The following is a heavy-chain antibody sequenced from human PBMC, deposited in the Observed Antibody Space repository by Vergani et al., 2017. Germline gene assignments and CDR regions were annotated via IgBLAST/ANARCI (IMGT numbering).Heavy chain of an antibody. CDR3: AKTLELGYCSGGSCYMVDLGVGWFDP. J-gene: IGHJ5*02. Sequence: QVQLVESGGGVVQPGRSLRLSCAASGFTFSSYGMHWVRQAPGKGLEWVAVISYDGSNKYYADSVKGRFTISRDNSKNTLYLQMNSLRAEDTAVYYCAKTLELGYCSGGSCYMVDLGVGWFDPWGQGTLVTFSS. D-gene: IGHD2-15*01. V-gene: IGHV3-30*18. CDR1: GFTFSSYG. CDR2: ISYDGSNK.